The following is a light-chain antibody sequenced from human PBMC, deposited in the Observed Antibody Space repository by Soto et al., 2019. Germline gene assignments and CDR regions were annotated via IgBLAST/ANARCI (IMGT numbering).Light chain of an antibody. CDR2: RDS. CDR3: QVWDSSTGVV. CDR1: NIGSKN. V-gene: IGLV3-9*01. J-gene: IGLJ2*01. Sequence: SYELTQPLSVSVALGQTARITCGGNNIGSKNVQWYQQKPGQAPVLVIYRDSNRPSGIPERFSGSNSGNTATLTISRAQAGDEADYYCQVWDSSTGVVFGGGTKLTVL.